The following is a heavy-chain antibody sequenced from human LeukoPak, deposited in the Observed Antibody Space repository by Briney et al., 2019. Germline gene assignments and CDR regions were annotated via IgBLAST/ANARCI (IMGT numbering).Heavy chain of an antibody. CDR3: AKGSTFGDLNYFDS. D-gene: IGHD4-17*01. Sequence: GGSLRLSCAASGFTFSNSAMSWVRQAPGKGLEWVSTISGSGGTTYYAASVKGRFTISRDTSKNTLFLQMNSLRAEDTAVYYCAKGSTFGDLNYFDSWGQGALVTVSS. CDR2: ISGSGGTT. CDR1: GFTFSNSA. J-gene: IGHJ4*02. V-gene: IGHV3-23*01.